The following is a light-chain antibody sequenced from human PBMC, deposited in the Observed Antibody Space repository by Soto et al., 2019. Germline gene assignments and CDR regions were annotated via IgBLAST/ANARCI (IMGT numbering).Light chain of an antibody. CDR3: QQRSNWPPA. CDR1: QSVSSN. CDR2: DAS. J-gene: IGKJ1*01. Sequence: EIVLTQSPATLSLSPGERATLSCRASQSVSSNLAWYQQKPGQAPRLLIYDASNRATGIPARFSGSGSGTDFTLTISSLEPEDFAVYYCQQRSNWPPAVGQGTKVEIK. V-gene: IGKV3-11*01.